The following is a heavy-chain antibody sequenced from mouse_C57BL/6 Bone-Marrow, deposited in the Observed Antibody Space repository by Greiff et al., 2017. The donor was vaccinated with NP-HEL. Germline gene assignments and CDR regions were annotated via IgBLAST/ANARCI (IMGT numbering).Heavy chain of an antibody. J-gene: IGHJ2*01. V-gene: IGHV7-3*01. CDR1: GFTFTDYY. Sequence: EVKLMESGGGLVQPGGSLSLSCAASGFTFTDYYMSWVRQPPGKALEWLGFIRNKANGYTTEYSASVKGRFTISRDNSQSIRYLQMNALRAEDSATYYCARSLFFDYWGQGTTLTVSS. CDR3: ARSLFFDY. CDR2: IRNKANGYTT.